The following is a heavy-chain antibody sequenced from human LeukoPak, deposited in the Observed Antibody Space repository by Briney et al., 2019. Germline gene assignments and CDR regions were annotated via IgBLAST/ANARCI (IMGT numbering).Heavy chain of an antibody. CDR2: IYYSGST. V-gene: IGHV4-59*01. CDR1: GGSISNYY. CDR3: ARSKYYDFWSGYFGYYYYYMDV. J-gene: IGHJ6*03. D-gene: IGHD3-3*01. Sequence: PSETLSLTCTVSGGSISNYYWSWMRQPPGKGLEWIGYIYYSGSTNYNPSLKSRVTISVDTSKNQFSLKLSSVTAADTAVYYCARSKYYDFWSGYFGYYYYYMDVWGKGTTVTVSS.